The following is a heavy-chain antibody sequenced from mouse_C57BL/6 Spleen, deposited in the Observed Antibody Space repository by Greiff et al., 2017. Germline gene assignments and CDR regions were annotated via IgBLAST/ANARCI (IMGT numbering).Heavy chain of an antibody. V-gene: IGHV1-69*01. Sequence: QVQLKQPGAELVMPGASVKLSCKASGYTFTSYWMHWVKQRPGQGLEWIGEIDPSDSYTNYNQKFKGKSTLTVDKSSSTAYMQLSSLTSEDSAVYYCARRNYGNSYYFDYWGQGTTLTVSS. D-gene: IGHD2-1*01. J-gene: IGHJ2*01. CDR1: GYTFTSYW. CDR2: IDPSDSYT. CDR3: ARRNYGNSYYFDY.